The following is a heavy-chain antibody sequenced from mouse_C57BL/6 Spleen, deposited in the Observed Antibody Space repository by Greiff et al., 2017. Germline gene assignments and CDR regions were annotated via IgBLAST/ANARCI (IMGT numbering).Heavy chain of an antibody. CDR2: IHPNSGST. CDR3: ARGFYYYGTSYFDY. Sequence: VQLQQPGAELVKPGASVKLSCKASGYTFTSYWMHWVKQRPGQGLEWIGMIHPNSGSTNYNEKFKSKATLTVDKSSSTAYMQLSSLTSEDSAVYYCARGFYYYGTSYFDYWGQGTTLTVSS. D-gene: IGHD1-1*01. V-gene: IGHV1-64*01. J-gene: IGHJ2*01. CDR1: GYTFTSYW.